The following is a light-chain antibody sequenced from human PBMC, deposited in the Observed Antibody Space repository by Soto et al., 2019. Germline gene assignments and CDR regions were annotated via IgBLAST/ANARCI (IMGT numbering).Light chain of an antibody. J-gene: IGLJ2*01. CDR1: SSDVGGYNY. CDR3: SSYADSNNVA. CDR2: EVI. Sequence: QSALTQPPSASGSPGQSVTISCSGTSSDVGGYNYVSWYRQHPGKAPNLIIYEVIKRPSGVPDRFSGSKSGNTASLTVSGLQAEDEADYYCSSYADSNNVAFGGGTQLTVL. V-gene: IGLV2-8*01.